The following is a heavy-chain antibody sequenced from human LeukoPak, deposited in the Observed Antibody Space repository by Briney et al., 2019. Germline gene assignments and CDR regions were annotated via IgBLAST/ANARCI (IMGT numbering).Heavy chain of an antibody. Sequence: GGSLRLSCAASGFTFSSYGMHWVRRAPGKGLEWVAVISYDGSNKYYADSVKGRFTISRDNSKNTLYLQMNSLRAEDTAVYYCAKPAGWGQGTLVTVSS. CDR2: ISYDGSNK. J-gene: IGHJ4*02. D-gene: IGHD1-14*01. CDR1: GFTFSSYG. V-gene: IGHV3-30*18. CDR3: AKPAG.